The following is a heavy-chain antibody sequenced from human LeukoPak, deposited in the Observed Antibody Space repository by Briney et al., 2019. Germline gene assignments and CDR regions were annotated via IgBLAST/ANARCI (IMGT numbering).Heavy chain of an antibody. D-gene: IGHD3-9*01. V-gene: IGHV3-30*02. J-gene: IGHJ4*02. Sequence: GGSLRLSCAASGFTFNKCGLHWVRQAPGKGLEWVAFIRYDGSNQYYADSVRGRFTISRDNSKNTLYLQMNSLRAEDTAVYYCAKDLESTGYRVFESWGQGMLVAVSS. CDR3: AKDLESTGYRVFES. CDR2: IRYDGSNQ. CDR1: GFTFNKCG.